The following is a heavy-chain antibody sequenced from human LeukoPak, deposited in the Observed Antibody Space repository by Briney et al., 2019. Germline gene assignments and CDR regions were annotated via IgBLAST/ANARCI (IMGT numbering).Heavy chain of an antibody. D-gene: IGHD4-17*01. CDR3: ARDQKSLHDYGFYYYYYYYMDV. J-gene: IGHJ6*03. CDR1: GYTFTSYY. Sequence: ASVKVSCKASGYTFTSYYIHWVRQAPGQGLEWMGLINPSGGSTNYAQKFQGRVTMTRNTSISTAYMELSSLRSEDTAVYYCARDQKSLHDYGFYYYYYYYMDVWGKGTTVTISS. CDR2: INPSGGST. V-gene: IGHV1-46*01.